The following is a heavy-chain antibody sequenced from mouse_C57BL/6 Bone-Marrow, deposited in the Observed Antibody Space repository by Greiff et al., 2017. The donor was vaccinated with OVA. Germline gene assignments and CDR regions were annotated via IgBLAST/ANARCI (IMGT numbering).Heavy chain of an antibody. CDR1: GFSLTSYG. CDR2: IWCDGST. CDR3: AKSLYYDYERAY. V-gene: IGHV2-3*01. Sequence: VKLLESGPGLVAPSQSLSITCTVSGFSLTSYGVSWVRQPPGKGLAWLGVIWCDGSTTYSLALITSLSISKDNAKSQVFLKLNSLQTDDTATYYCAKSLYYDYERAYWGQGTLVTVSA. J-gene: IGHJ3*01. D-gene: IGHD2-4*01.